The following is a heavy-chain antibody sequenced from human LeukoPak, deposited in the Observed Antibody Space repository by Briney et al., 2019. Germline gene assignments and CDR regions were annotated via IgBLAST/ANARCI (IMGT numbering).Heavy chain of an antibody. CDR1: GYTFTSYG. V-gene: IGHV1-18*01. CDR3: ARDWHPRDAFDI. J-gene: IGHJ3*02. Sequence: SVKVSCKASGYTFTSYGISWVRQAPGQGLEWMGWISAYNGNTNYAQKLQGRVTMTTDTSTSTAYMELRSLRSDDTAVCYCARDWHPRDAFDIWGQGTMVTVSS. CDR2: ISAYNGNT.